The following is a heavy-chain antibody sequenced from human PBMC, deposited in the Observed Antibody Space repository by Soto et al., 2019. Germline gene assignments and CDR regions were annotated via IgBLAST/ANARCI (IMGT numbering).Heavy chain of an antibody. D-gene: IGHD4-4*01. V-gene: IGHV3-30*18. CDR3: AKDDYTFCDS. CDR1: GFTFGSHG. Sequence: QVQLVASGGGVVQPGRSLRLSCAASGFTFGSHGMHWVRQAPGKGLTWVALIGYDGSGKYYTDSVKGRFTVSRENAKNLMYLQINSRRGEETAICYCAKDDYTFCDSWGQGTVVTVSS. J-gene: IGHJ5*01. CDR2: IGYDGSGK.